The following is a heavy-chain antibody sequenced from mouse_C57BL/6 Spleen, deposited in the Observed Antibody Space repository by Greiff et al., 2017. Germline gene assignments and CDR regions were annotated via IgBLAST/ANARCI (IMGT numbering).Heavy chain of an antibody. Sequence: QVQLKQSGPGLVAPSQSLSITCTVPGFSLTSYAISWVRQPPGKGLEWLGVIWTGGGTNYNSALKSRLSISKDKSNSQVFVKMNSLQTDDTARYYCARERGGTTVVADFDVWGTGTTVTVSS. J-gene: IGHJ1*03. D-gene: IGHD1-1*01. V-gene: IGHV2-9-1*01. CDR1: GFSLTSYA. CDR2: IWTGGGT. CDR3: ARERGGTTVVADFDV.